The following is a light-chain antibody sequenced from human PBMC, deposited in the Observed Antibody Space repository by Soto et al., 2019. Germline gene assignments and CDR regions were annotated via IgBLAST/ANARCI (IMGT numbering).Light chain of an antibody. V-gene: IGLV2-14*01. CDR1: SSDVGGYNY. Sequence: QSVLTQPASVSGSPGQSITIPCTGTSSDVGGYNYVSWYQQHPGKAPKLMIYDVSNRPSGFSNRFSGSKSGNTASLTISGLQAEDEAVYYCSSYTSSTTLVFGGGTKLTVL. CDR2: DVS. J-gene: IGLJ2*01. CDR3: SSYTSSTTLV.